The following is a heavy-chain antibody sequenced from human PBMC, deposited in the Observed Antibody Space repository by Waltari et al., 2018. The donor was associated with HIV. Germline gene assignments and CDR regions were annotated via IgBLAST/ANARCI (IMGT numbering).Heavy chain of an antibody. Sequence: EVQLVESGGGLVQPGRSLRLSCAASGFTLEDYAMHWVRQVPGKGLEWVSVISWNNGFIDYADSVKGRFTISRDNAKNSLYLQMNSLRPEDTALYYCVKDMVAGRRGSFHYWGQGTLVTVSS. V-gene: IGHV3-9*01. J-gene: IGHJ4*02. CDR3: VKDMVAGRRGSFHY. CDR1: GFTLEDYA. D-gene: IGHD6-19*01. CDR2: ISWNNGFI.